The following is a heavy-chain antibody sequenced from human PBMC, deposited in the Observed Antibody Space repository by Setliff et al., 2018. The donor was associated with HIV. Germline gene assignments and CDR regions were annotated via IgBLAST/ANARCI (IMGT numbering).Heavy chain of an antibody. Sequence: PGESLKISCEASGYTFTNYWIGWVRQIPGKGLEWMGIIYPGDSEIIYSPSFQGQVTISADKSITTAYLQWSSLKASDTAIYYVVRHRSAVAGTRIGYCYYMDVWGKGTTVTVSS. CDR2: IYPGDSEI. J-gene: IGHJ6*03. D-gene: IGHD6-19*01. CDR1: GYTFTNYW. V-gene: IGHV5-51*01. CDR3: VRHRSAVAGTRIGYCYYMDV.